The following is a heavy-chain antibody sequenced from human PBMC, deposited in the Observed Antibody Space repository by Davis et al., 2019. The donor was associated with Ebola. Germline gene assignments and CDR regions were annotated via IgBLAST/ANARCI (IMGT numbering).Heavy chain of an antibody. Sequence: PGGSLRLSCAASGFTFSSYSMNWVRQAPGKGLEWVSSISSSSSYIYYADSVKGRFTISRDNAKNSLYLQMNSLRAEDTAVYYCARAGFRELFSYGMDVWGQGTTVTVSS. V-gene: IGHV3-21*01. CDR3: ARAGFRELFSYGMDV. CDR1: GFTFSSYS. J-gene: IGHJ6*02. D-gene: IGHD3-10*01. CDR2: ISSSSSYI.